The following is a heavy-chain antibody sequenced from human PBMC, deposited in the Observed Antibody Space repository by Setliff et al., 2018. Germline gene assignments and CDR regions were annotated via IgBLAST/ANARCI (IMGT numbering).Heavy chain of an antibody. CDR3: ARAGAPAGGRVYYDL. CDR2: IKQDGSDK. V-gene: IGHV3-7*03. CDR1: GFIFSTYW. Sequence: PGGSLRLSCAASGFIFSTYWMSWVRQAPGKGLEWVANIKQDGSDKYYVDSVKGRFTISRDNADNSLYLQMDILRVEDTAVYYCARAGAPAGGRVYYDLWGQGTLVTVSS. J-gene: IGHJ4*02. D-gene: IGHD6-13*01.